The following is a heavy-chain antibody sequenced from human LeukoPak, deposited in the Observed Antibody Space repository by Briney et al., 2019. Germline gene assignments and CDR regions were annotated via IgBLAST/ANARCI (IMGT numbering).Heavy chain of an antibody. V-gene: IGHV3-21*01. Sequence: GGSLRLSCAASGFTFSSYSMNWVRQAPGKGLELVSSISSSSSYIYYADSVKGRFTISRDNAKNSLYLHMNSLRDEDTAVYYCARWAATHYYFDYWGQGTLVTVSS. J-gene: IGHJ4*02. D-gene: IGHD6-13*01. CDR3: ARWAATHYYFDY. CDR1: GFTFSSYS. CDR2: ISSSSSYI.